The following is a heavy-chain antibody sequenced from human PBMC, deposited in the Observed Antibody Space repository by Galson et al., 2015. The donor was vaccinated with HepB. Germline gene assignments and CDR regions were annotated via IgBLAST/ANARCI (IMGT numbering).Heavy chain of an antibody. CDR2: IDPSDSYT. V-gene: IGHV5-10-1*01. CDR1: GYRFTNYW. CDR3: ARHWDGGYEDH. Sequence: QSGAEVKKPGESLKISCQGSGYRFTNYWISWVRQMPGKGLEWMGRIDPSDSYTSYSPSFEGHVTISADKSISTAYLQWSSLKASDTAMYYCARHWDGGYEDHWGQGTLVTVSS. J-gene: IGHJ4*02. D-gene: IGHD5-12*01.